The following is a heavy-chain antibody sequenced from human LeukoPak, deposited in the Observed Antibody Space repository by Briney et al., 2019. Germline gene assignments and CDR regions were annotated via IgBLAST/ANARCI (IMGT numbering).Heavy chain of an antibody. J-gene: IGHJ5*02. CDR3: ARRRIAVAGFDP. Sequence: GESLKISCKGSGYSFTSYWSGWVRQLPGKGLEGMGIFYPGDSDTRYSPSFQGQFTISADNSNSTASLQWSSLKASDTAMYYCARRRIAVAGFDPWGQGTLVTVSS. CDR2: FYPGDSDT. D-gene: IGHD6-19*01. CDR1: GYSFTSYW. V-gene: IGHV5-51*03.